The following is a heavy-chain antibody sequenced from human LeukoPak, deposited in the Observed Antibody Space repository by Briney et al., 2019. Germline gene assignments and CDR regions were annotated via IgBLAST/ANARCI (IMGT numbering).Heavy chain of an antibody. D-gene: IGHD5-24*01. Sequence: VASVKVSCKASGYTFTSYGISWVRQAPGQGLEWMGWISAYNGNTNYAQKLQGRVTMTTDTSTSTAYMELRSLRSDDTAVYYCARDQRVEMATWYYFDYWGQGTLVIVSS. J-gene: IGHJ4*02. CDR3: ARDQRVEMATWYYFDY. CDR2: ISAYNGNT. CDR1: GYTFTSYG. V-gene: IGHV1-18*01.